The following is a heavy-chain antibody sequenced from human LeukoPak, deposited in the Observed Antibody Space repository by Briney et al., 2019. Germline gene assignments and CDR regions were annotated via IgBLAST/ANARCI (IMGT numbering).Heavy chain of an antibody. Sequence: GGSLRLSCAASGFTFSSYAMHWVRQAPGKGLEWVAVISYDGSNKYYADSVKGRFTISRDNSKNTLYLQMNSLRAEDTAVYYCARRGYCSSTSCRGPAGFDPWGQGTLVTVSS. D-gene: IGHD2-2*01. CDR1: GFTFSSYA. V-gene: IGHV3-30-3*01. J-gene: IGHJ5*02. CDR3: ARRGYCSSTSCRGPAGFDP. CDR2: ISYDGSNK.